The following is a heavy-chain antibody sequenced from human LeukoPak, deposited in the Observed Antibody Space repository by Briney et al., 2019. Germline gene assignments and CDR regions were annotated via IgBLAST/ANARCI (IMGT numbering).Heavy chain of an antibody. D-gene: IGHD6-6*01. CDR2: IYYSGST. V-gene: IGHV4-59*08. CDR3: ARHRLAARTYWFDP. Sequence: SETLSLTCTVSGGSIRNYYWSWIRQPPGKGLEWIGYIYYSGSTNYNPSLKSRVTISVDTSKNQFSLKLSSVTAADTAVYYCARHRLAARTYWFDPWGQGTLVTVSS. J-gene: IGHJ5*02. CDR1: GGSIRNYY.